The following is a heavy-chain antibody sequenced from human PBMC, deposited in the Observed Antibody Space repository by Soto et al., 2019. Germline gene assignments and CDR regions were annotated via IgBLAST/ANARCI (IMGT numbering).Heavy chain of an antibody. J-gene: IGHJ4*02. Sequence: QVQLVESGGGVVQPGRSLRLSCAASGFTFSSYGMHWVRQAPGKGLEWVAVISYDGSNKYYADSVKGRFTISRDNSKNTLYRQMNSLRAEDTAVYYCAKLTTGTAAGVDYWGQGTLVTVSS. CDR3: AKLTTGTAAGVDY. CDR2: ISYDGSNK. CDR1: GFTFSSYG. D-gene: IGHD6-13*01. V-gene: IGHV3-30*18.